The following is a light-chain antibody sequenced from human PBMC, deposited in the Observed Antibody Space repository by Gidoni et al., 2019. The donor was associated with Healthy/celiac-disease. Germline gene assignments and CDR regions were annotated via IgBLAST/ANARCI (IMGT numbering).Light chain of an antibody. CDR2: WAS. CDR1: QSVLYSSTNKNY. CDR3: QQYYSTPFT. V-gene: IGKV4-1*01. J-gene: IGKJ4*01. Sequence: DIVMTQSPDSLAVSLGERATINCKSSQSVLYSSTNKNYLTWYQQKPGQPPRLLIYWASTRESGVPDRFSGSGSGTDFTLTISSLQAEDVAVYYCQQYYSTPFTFXGXTKVEIK.